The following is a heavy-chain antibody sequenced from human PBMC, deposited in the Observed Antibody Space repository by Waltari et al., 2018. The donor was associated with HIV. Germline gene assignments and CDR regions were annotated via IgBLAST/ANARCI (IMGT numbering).Heavy chain of an antibody. CDR3: GRGAAGSVSDY. CDR1: GFTLSDHY. Sequence: EVQLVESGGGLVQPGGSLRLSCAASGFTLSDHYMDWVRQAPGKELEGFGRSRSNANGYTTEYAASVEGRFSISRDEASNSAYLQMNSLKTEDTAVYFCGRGAAGSVSDYWGPGTLVTVSS. CDR2: SRSNANGYTT. V-gene: IGHV3-72*01. D-gene: IGHD2-15*01. J-gene: IGHJ4*02.